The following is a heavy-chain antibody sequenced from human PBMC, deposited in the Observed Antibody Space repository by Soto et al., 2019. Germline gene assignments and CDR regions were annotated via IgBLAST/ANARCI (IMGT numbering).Heavy chain of an antibody. CDR3: ASARPHDSSGYSDY. D-gene: IGHD3-22*01. Sequence: HSETLSLTCTVSVGSISSGDYYWSWIRQPPGKGLEWIGYIYYSGSTYYTPSLKSRVTISVDTSKIQYSLKLSSVTAADTAVYYCASARPHDSSGYSDYWVQGTMATVSS. J-gene: IGHJ4*02. CDR2: IYYSGST. CDR1: VGSISSGDYY. V-gene: IGHV4-30-4*01.